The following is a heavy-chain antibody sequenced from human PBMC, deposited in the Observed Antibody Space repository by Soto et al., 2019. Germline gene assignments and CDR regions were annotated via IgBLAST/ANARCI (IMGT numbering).Heavy chain of an antibody. V-gene: IGHV3-21*01. CDR3: VRARATDSRPDY. CDR2: ISSSSSYI. CDR1: GFTFSLYS. Sequence: EVQLVESGGGLVKPGGSLRLSCAASGFTFSLYSMIWVRQAPGKGLEWVSSISSSSSYIYSADSLKGRITISRDNAKNSLYLQMNSLRAEDPAIYYCVRARATDSRPDYWGQGTLVTVSS. D-gene: IGHD3-22*01. J-gene: IGHJ4*02.